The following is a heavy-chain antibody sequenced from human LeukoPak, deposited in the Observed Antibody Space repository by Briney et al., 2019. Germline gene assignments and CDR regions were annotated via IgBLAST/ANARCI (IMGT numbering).Heavy chain of an antibody. CDR1: GFTFSNYA. V-gene: IGHV3-23*01. CDR3: AKGSDFDISYYYYYMDV. Sequence: GGSLRLSCAASGFTFSNYAMSWVRQAPGKGLEWVSAIRGSGSSTDYADSVKGRFTLSRDNSKNTLYLQMNSLRAEDTAVYYCAKGSDFDISYYYYYMDVWGKGTTVTVSS. D-gene: IGHD3-9*01. CDR2: IRGSGSST. J-gene: IGHJ6*03.